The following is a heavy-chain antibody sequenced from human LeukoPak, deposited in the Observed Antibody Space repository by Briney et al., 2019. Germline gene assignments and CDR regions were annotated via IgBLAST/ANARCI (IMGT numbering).Heavy chain of an antibody. CDR3: AARNGGPYYFDY. V-gene: IGHV3-23*01. CDR1: GFTFSSHA. J-gene: IGHJ4*02. D-gene: IGHD7-27*01. Sequence: AGSLRLSCTASGFTFSSHAITWVRQAPGKVLEWVSSISGSSLGTYYADSGKGRFTISRANSKKTVYLQMNSLRAEDTAVYYCAARNGGPYYFDYWGQGALVTVSS. CDR2: ISGSSLGT.